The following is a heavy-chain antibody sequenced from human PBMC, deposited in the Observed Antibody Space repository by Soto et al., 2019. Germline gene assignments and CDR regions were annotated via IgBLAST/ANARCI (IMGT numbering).Heavy chain of an antibody. CDR1: GYTFIRYG. CDR3: VRDEISSAGLDP. V-gene: IGHV1-18*01. Sequence: QVQLVQSGAEVKKPGASVKVSCKASGYTFIRYGISWVRQAPGQGLEWMGWISTHNGNTYYAQNFQGXVPXXSXTPTSTAYMELRSLRSDDTAFYYCVRDEISSAGLDPWGQGTLVTVSS. J-gene: IGHJ5*02. CDR2: ISTHNGNT.